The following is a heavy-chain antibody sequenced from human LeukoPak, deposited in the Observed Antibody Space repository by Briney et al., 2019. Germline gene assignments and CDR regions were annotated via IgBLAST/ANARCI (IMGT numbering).Heavy chain of an antibody. Sequence: GGSLRLSCAASGFTFSNYAMSWVRQAPGKGLEWVSGISGSGGSTYYADSVKGRFTISRDNSKNTLYLQMNSLRAEDTAVYYCARANWNFDYWGQGTLVTVSS. CDR2: ISGSGGST. D-gene: IGHD1-20*01. V-gene: IGHV3-23*01. J-gene: IGHJ4*02. CDR3: ARANWNFDY. CDR1: GFTFSNYA.